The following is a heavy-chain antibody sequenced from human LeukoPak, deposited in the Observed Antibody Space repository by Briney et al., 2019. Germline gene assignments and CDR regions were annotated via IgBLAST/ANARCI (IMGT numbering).Heavy chain of an antibody. V-gene: IGHV4-34*01. CDR3: ARGLAYITGTTGRDY. J-gene: IGHJ4*02. D-gene: IGHD1-7*01. CDR2: INHSGST. CDR1: GGSFSGYY. Sequence: SETLSLTCAVYGGSFSGYYWSWIRQPPGKGLEWIGEINHSGSTNYNPSLKSRVTISVDTSNNQFSLKLSSVTAADTAVYYCARGLAYITGTTGRDYWGQGTLVTVSS.